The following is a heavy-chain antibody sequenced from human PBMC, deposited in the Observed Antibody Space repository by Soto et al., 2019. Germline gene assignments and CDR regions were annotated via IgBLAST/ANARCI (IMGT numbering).Heavy chain of an antibody. CDR1: GGSFSGYY. Sequence: SETLSLTCAVYGGSFSGYYWSWIRQPPGKGLEWIGEINHSGSTNYNPSLKSRVTISVDTSKNQFSLKLSSVTAADTAVYYCARNKVGSGWYKAFDYWGQGTLVTVSS. CDR2: INHSGST. V-gene: IGHV4-34*01. CDR3: ARNKVGSGWYKAFDY. D-gene: IGHD6-19*01. J-gene: IGHJ4*02.